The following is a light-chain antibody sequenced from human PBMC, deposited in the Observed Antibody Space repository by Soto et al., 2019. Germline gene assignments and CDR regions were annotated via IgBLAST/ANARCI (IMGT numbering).Light chain of an antibody. Sequence: DIQMTQSPSSVSASIGDTVTITCRASQDISTLLAWYQQKPGKAPKLLIYGASTLESGVPSRFSGRGSGTDFTLTVRSLQPEDCATYFCQQADSFHLTLGGGTKGDIK. CDR3: QQADSFHLT. CDR2: GAS. V-gene: IGKV1D-12*01. CDR1: QDISTL. J-gene: IGKJ4*01.